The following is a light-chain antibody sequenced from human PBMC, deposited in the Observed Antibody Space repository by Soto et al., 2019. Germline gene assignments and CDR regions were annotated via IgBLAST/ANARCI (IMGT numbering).Light chain of an antibody. Sequence: QSVLTQPASVSGSPGQSITISCTGTSSDVGGYNFVSWYQQHPGKAPKLMIYDVTNRPSGVSNRFSGSKSGNTASLTISGLQAEDEAHYYCSSYTGTNTQLFGGGTKLTVL. V-gene: IGLV2-14*03. CDR2: DVT. CDR3: SSYTGTNTQL. J-gene: IGLJ2*01. CDR1: SSDVGGYNF.